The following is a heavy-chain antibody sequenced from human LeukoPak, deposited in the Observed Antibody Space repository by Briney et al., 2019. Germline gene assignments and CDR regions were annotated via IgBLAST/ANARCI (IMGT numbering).Heavy chain of an antibody. D-gene: IGHD1-26*01. J-gene: IGHJ4*02. CDR1: GFTFSSYW. V-gene: IGHV3-74*01. Sequence: GGSLRLPCAASGFTFSSYWMHWVRQAPGEGLVWVSRINKDGSSTYYADSVKGRFTISRDNAKNTLYLQMNSLRAEDTAVYYCARDEVGVGATHDYWGQGTLVTVSS. CDR3: ARDEVGVGATHDY. CDR2: INKDGSST.